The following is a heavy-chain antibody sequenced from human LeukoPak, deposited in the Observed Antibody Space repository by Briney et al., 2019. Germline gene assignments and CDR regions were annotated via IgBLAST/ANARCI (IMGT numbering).Heavy chain of an antibody. CDR1: GHTFSGYY. CDR3: ARDIVVVPALNYYYYYGMDV. J-gene: IGHJ6*02. Sequence: ASVKVSCMASGHTFSGYYLHWVRQATGQGLEWMGWMNPNSGNTGYAQKFQGRVTMTRNTSISTAYMELGSLRSEDTAVYYCARDIVVVPALNYYYYYGMDVWGQGTTVTVSS. D-gene: IGHD2-2*01. V-gene: IGHV1-8*02. CDR2: MNPNSGNT.